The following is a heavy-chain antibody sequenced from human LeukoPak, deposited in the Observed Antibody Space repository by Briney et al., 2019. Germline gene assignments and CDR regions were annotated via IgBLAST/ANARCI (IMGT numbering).Heavy chain of an antibody. Sequence: GGSLRLSCAASGFTFSDSAIHWVRQASGKGLEWVGRIRSTGDGSATAYAASVKGRFTISRDDSKNTAYLQMNSLKTEDTAVYYCASTLATVVTLDGYWGQGTLVTVSS. J-gene: IGHJ4*02. CDR2: IRSTGDGSAT. D-gene: IGHD4-23*01. CDR3: ASTLATVVTLDGY. V-gene: IGHV3-73*01. CDR1: GFTFSDSA.